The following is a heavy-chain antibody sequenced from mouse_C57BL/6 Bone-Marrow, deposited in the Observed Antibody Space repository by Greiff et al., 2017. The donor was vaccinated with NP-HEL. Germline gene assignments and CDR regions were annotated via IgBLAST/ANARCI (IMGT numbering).Heavy chain of an antibody. CDR3: ARWILLLRGFYAMDY. CDR1: GYAFTNYL. CDR2: INPGSGGT. Sequence: VQLQQSGAELVRPGTSVKVSCKASGYAFTNYLIEWVKQRPGQGLEWIGVINPGSGGTNYNEKFKGKATLTADKSSSTAYMQLSSLTSEDSAVYVCARWILLLRGFYAMDYWGQGTSVTVSS. D-gene: IGHD1-1*01. J-gene: IGHJ4*01. V-gene: IGHV1-54*01.